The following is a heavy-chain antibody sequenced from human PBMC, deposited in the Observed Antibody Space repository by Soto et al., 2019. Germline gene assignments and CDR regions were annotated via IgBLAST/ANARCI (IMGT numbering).Heavy chain of an antibody. CDR3: ARDMAKGGGREGFDY. D-gene: IGHD1-26*01. V-gene: IGHV1-2*02. Sequence: ASVKVSCKASGDTFTANYIHWVRQAPGQGFEWMGWINPKSGGTKYPQKFQGRVTMTRDTSLSTVYMTLTRLTSDDTAVYYCARDMAKGGGREGFDYWGQGTLVTVSS. J-gene: IGHJ4*02. CDR2: INPKSGGT. CDR1: GDTFTANY.